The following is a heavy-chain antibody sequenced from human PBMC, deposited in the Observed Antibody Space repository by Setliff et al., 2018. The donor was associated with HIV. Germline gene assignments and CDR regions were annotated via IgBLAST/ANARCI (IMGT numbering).Heavy chain of an antibody. CDR3: ASAYNFWSGYYYYYYMDV. Sequence: ASVKVSCKASGYTFTNNFIHWVRQAPGQGLEWMGWISAYNGNTNYAQKLQGRVTMTTDTSTSTAYMELSSLRSEDTAVYYCASAYNFWSGYYYYYYMDVWGKGTTVTVSS. J-gene: IGHJ6*03. V-gene: IGHV1-18*04. CDR1: GYTFTNNF. D-gene: IGHD3-3*01. CDR2: ISAYNGNT.